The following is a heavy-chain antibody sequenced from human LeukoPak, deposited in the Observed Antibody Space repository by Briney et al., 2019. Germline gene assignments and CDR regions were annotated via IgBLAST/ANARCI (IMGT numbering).Heavy chain of an antibody. J-gene: IGHJ5*02. Sequence: ASVKVSCKASGYTFTAYYMHWVRQAPRQGLEWMGWINPNSGGTRYAQTFQGRVTMTRDTSISTAYMELSRLRSDDTAVYYCARGRGWFDPWGQGTLVTVSS. CDR3: ARGRGWFDP. V-gene: IGHV1-2*02. CDR2: INPNSGGT. CDR1: GYTFTAYY.